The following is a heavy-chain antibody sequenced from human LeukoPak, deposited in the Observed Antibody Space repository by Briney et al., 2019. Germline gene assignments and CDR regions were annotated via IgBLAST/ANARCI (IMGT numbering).Heavy chain of an antibody. D-gene: IGHD3-22*01. CDR1: GYTFTGYY. V-gene: IGHV1-2*02. CDR3: AREAGGYYYDSSGYSDY. J-gene: IGHJ4*02. CDR2: INPNSGGT. Sequence: ASVKVSCKASGYTFTGYYMHWARQAPGQGLEWMGWINPNSGGTNYAQKFQGRVTMTRDTSISTAYMELSRLRSDDTAVYYCAREAGGYYYDSSGYSDYWGQGTLVTVSS.